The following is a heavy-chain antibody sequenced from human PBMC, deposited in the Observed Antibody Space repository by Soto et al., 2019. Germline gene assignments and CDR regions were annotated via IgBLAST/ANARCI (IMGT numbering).Heavy chain of an antibody. CDR1: GGSISNRRYY. CDR2: IHNSGST. CDR3: VRHVGLGYCAATRCELLSGFDA. V-gene: IGHV4-39*01. J-gene: IGHJ5*02. Sequence: PSETLSLTCTVSGGSISNRRYYWGWIRQPPGKGLEWIGSIHNSGSTYDTPSLKSRVTISVDTSKNQLSLKLNSVTAADTSVYYCVRHVGLGYCAATRCELLSGFDAGGQGNLVTGS. D-gene: IGHD2-8*02.